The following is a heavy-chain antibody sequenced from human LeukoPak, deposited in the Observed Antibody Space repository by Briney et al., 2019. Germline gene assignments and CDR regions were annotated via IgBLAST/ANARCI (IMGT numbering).Heavy chain of an antibody. CDR1: GYTFTGYY. V-gene: IGHV1-2*02. Sequence: ASVKVSCKASGYTFTGYYMHWVRQAPGQGLEWMGWINPNSGGTNYAKKFQGRVTRTRDTSISTAYMELSRLRSDDTAVYYCARVRGQWLVESYYYYMDVWGKGTTVTVSS. D-gene: IGHD6-19*01. CDR2: INPNSGGT. J-gene: IGHJ6*03. CDR3: ARVRGQWLVESYYYYMDV.